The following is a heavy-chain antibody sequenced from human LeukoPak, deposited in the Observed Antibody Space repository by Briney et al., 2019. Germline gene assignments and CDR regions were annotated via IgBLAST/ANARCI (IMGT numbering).Heavy chain of an antibody. D-gene: IGHD3-22*01. Sequence: GGSLRLSCAASGFTFSSYWMSWVRQAPGEGLEWVANIKQDGSEKYYVDSVKGRFTISRDNAKNSLYLQMNSLRAEDTAVYYCARDLWTDYYDSSGYPDYWGQGTLVTVSS. V-gene: IGHV3-7*01. J-gene: IGHJ4*02. CDR2: IKQDGSEK. CDR3: ARDLWTDYYDSSGYPDY. CDR1: GFTFSSYW.